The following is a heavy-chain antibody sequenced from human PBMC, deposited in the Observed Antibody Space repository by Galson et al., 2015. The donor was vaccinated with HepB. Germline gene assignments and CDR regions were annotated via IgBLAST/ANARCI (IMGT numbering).Heavy chain of an antibody. V-gene: IGHV5-51*03. J-gene: IGHJ4*02. CDR3: ARRPICIVGATCETYGADY. Sequence: QSGAEVKKPGESLKISCKGSGYSFTSYWIGWVRQMPGKGLEWMGIIYPGDSDTRYSPSFQGQVTISADKSISTAYLQWSSLKASDTAMYYCARRPICIVGATCETYGADYWGQGTLVTVSS. CDR2: IYPGDSDT. D-gene: IGHD1-26*01. CDR1: GYSFTSYW.